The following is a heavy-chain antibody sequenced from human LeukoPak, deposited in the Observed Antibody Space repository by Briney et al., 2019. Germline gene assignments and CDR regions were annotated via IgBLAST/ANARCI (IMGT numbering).Heavy chain of an antibody. D-gene: IGHD2-15*01. V-gene: IGHV5-10-1*01. CDR2: IDPSDSYT. CDR1: GYSFTSYW. CDR3: ARVTRGYCSGGSCYSVAWFDP. Sequence: GESLKISCKGSGYSFTSYWISWVRQMPGKGLEWMGRIDPSDSYTNYSPSFQGHVTISADKSISTAYLRWSSLKASDTAMYYCARVTRGYCSGGSCYSVAWFDPWGQGTLVTVSS. J-gene: IGHJ5*02.